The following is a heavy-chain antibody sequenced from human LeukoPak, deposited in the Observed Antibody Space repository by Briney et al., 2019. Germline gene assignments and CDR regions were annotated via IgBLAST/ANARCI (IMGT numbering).Heavy chain of an antibody. D-gene: IGHD6-19*01. CDR1: GFTFTNYA. CDR2: IRSSGADT. J-gene: IGHJ4*02. Sequence: GGSLRLSCAASGFTFTNYAMSWVRQAPGKGLEWVSGIRSSGADTFYADSVKGRFTISRDNSQNTLFLQMNSLRGEDTAVYYCARSSSGPGGYWGQGTLVTVSS. V-gene: IGHV3-23*01. CDR3: ARSSSGPGGY.